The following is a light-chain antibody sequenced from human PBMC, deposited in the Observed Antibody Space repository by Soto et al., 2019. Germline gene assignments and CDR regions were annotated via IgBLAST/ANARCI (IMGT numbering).Light chain of an antibody. CDR2: DAS. CDR1: QSVSTW. CDR3: QQYNSYSPT. V-gene: IGKV1-5*01. J-gene: IGKJ1*01. Sequence: DIQMTQSPSSLSASVGDTVTITCRASQSVSTWLAWYQQKAGKAPKLLIYDASSLESGVPSRFRGHGSGTELTLTISSLQPEDSATYYCQQYNSYSPTFGQGTKVEI.